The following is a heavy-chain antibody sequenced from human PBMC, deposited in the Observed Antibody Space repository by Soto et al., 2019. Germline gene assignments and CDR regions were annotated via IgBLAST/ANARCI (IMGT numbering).Heavy chain of an antibody. V-gene: IGHV3-23*01. Sequence: GGSLILSCAASGFTFSSDSMSWVRQAPGKGLEWVSAISGSGGSTYYADSVKGRFTISRDNSKNTLYLQMNSLRAEDTAVYYCAKKEQLVRSEIDYWGQGTLVTVSS. CDR3: AKKEQLVRSEIDY. D-gene: IGHD6-6*01. CDR1: GFTFSSDS. CDR2: ISGSGGST. J-gene: IGHJ4*02.